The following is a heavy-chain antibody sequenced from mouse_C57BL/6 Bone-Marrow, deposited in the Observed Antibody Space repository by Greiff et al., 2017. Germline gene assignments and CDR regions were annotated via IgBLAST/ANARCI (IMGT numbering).Heavy chain of an antibody. J-gene: IGHJ4*01. CDR2: ISDGGSYT. CDR3: ARVPPYDYEEGGYAMDY. V-gene: IGHV5-4*01. D-gene: IGHD2-4*01. Sequence: EVQLQESGGGLVKPGGSLKLSCAASGFTFSSYAMSWVRQTPEKRLEWVATISDGGSYTYYPDNVKGRFTISRDNAKNNLYLQMSHLKSEDTAMYYCARVPPYDYEEGGYAMDYWGQGTSVTVSS. CDR1: GFTFSSYA.